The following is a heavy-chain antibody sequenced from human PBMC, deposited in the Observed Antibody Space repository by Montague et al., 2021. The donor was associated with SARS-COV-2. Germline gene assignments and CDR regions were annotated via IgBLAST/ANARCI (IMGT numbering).Heavy chain of an antibody. Sequence: SLRLSCAASGFTFSNYAMHWVRQAPGKGLECVSVISYDGSNKYYADSVKGRFTISRDNSKNTLYLQMNSLRAEDTAVYYCASELLGAFDIWGQGTMVTVSS. V-gene: IGHV3-30-3*01. D-gene: IGHD2/OR15-2a*01. J-gene: IGHJ3*02. CDR1: GFTFSNYA. CDR2: ISYDGSNK. CDR3: ASELLGAFDI.